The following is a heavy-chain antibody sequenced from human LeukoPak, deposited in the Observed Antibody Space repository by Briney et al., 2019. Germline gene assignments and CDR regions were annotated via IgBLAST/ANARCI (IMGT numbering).Heavy chain of an antibody. Sequence: KPSQTLSLTCAISGDSVSSNSAAWNWISQSPSRGLEWLGRTYYRSKWYNDYAVSVKSRITINPDTSKNQFSLQLNSVTPEDTAVYYCARVGEQWLVFFDYWGQGTLVTVSS. CDR1: GDSVSSNSAA. J-gene: IGHJ4*02. V-gene: IGHV6-1*01. D-gene: IGHD6-19*01. CDR3: ARVGEQWLVFFDY. CDR2: TYYRSKWYN.